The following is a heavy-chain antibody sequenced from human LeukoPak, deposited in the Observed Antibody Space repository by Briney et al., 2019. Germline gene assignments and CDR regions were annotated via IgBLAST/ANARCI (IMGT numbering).Heavy chain of an antibody. CDR2: IWYDGSNK. J-gene: IGHJ3*02. D-gene: IGHD6-13*01. Sequence: GGSLRLSCAASGFTFSSYGMHWVRQAPGKGLEWVAVIWYDGSNKYYADSVKGRFTISRDNSKNTLYLQMNSLRAEDTAVYYCARETGDSSSWSDGFDIWGQGTMVTVSS. CDR1: GFTFSSYG. CDR3: ARETGDSSSWSDGFDI. V-gene: IGHV3-33*01.